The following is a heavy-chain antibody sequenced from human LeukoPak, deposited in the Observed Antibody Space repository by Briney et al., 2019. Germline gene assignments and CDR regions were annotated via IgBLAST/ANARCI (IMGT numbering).Heavy chain of an antibody. CDR3: ARARDWWAFDS. CDR1: SGPISSRGHY. D-gene: IGHD2-8*02. V-gene: IGHV4-39*07. J-gene: IGHJ4*02. CDR2: IYHDGTS. Sequence: SETLSLTCTISSGPISSRGHYWGWIRQPPGKGREWIGNIYHDGTSNYSPSLKSRVTISVDTSKRQVSLKLASVTAADTAIYSCARARDWWAFDSWGQGTLVSVSS.